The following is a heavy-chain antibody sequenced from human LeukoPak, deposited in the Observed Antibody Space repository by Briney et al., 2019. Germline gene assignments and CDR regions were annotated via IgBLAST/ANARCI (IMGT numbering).Heavy chain of an antibody. D-gene: IGHD3-22*01. CDR3: ARDPNYYDRSGYYVAYYFDY. J-gene: IGHJ4*02. CDR1: GDSVSSNSAA. CDR2: TYYRSKWYN. Sequence: SQTLSLTCAISGDSVSSNSAAWNWIRQSPSRGLEWLGRTYYRSKWYNDYAVSVKSRITINPDTSKNQFSLQLNSVTPEDTAVYYCARDPNYYDRSGYYVAYYFDYWGQGTLVTVSS. V-gene: IGHV6-1*01.